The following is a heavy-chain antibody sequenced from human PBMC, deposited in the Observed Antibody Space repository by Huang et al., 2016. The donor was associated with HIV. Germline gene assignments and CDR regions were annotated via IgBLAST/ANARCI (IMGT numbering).Heavy chain of an antibody. D-gene: IGHD2-21*02. CDR3: ATDLGGYSFDY. CDR1: GFSFSHCG. Sequence: QEQLVESGGGVVQPGGSLRLSCATSGFSFSHCGMPWVRQAPGKGLEWVAFIRFDGGNKHYADSAKGRFTISRDNSKKMLFLEMNSLRGDDTAFYYCATDLGGYSFDYWGQGALVSVSS. J-gene: IGHJ4*02. V-gene: IGHV3-30*02. CDR2: IRFDGGNK.